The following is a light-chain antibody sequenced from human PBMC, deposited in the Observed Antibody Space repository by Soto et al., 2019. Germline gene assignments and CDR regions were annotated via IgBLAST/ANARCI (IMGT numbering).Light chain of an antibody. CDR3: NSYVGSNNYV. Sequence: QSALTQPPSASGSPGQSVTISCIGTASDIGRYNYVSWYQHHPGKAPKLIIYEVTKRPSGVPDRFSGSKSGNTASLTVSGLQADDEADYYCNSYVGSNNYVFGTGTKGPS. J-gene: IGLJ1*01. CDR2: EVT. CDR1: ASDIGRYNY. V-gene: IGLV2-8*01.